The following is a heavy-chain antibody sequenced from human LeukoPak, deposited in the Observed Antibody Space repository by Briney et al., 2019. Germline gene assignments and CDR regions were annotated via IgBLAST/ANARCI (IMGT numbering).Heavy chain of an antibody. CDR1: GVTLSTYA. J-gene: IGHJ4*02. D-gene: IGHD2-15*01. CDR2: ISSSGSGDNT. CDR3: ARDRGGEVDY. V-gene: IGHV3-21*04. Sequence: GGSLRLSCAASGVTLSTYAMSWARQAPGKGLEWVSGISSSGSGDNTYYADSVKGRFTISRDNAKNSLYLQMDSLRAEDTAVYYCARDRGGEVDYWGQGTLVTVSS.